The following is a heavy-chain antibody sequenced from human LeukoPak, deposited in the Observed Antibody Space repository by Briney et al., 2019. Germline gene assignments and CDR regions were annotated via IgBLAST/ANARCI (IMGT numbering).Heavy chain of an antibody. CDR1: GYTFSSYA. CDR2: ISGSGGST. J-gene: IGHJ6*02. V-gene: IGHV3-23*01. Sequence: PGGSLRLTCAASGYTFSSYAMSWVRQAPGMGLEWVSAISGSGGSTYYADSVKGRFTISRDNSKNTLYLQMNSLRAEDTAVYYCAKYRHNYYYYGMDVWGQGTTVTVSS. CDR3: AKYRHNYYYYGMDV.